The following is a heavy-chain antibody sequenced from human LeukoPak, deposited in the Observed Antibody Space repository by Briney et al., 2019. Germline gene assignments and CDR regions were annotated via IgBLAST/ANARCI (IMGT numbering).Heavy chain of an antibody. D-gene: IGHD5-18*01. CDR2: ISRNSGRI. V-gene: IGHV3-9*01. CDR3: AKDFGYSCGYGFDY. Sequence: PGRSLRLSCAASGFTFDDYAMHWVRQAPGKGLEWVSGISRNSGRIAYADSVKGRFTISRDNAKNSLYLQMNSLRAEDTALYYCAKDFGYSCGYGFDYWGQGTLVTVSS. CDR1: GFTFDDYA. J-gene: IGHJ4*02.